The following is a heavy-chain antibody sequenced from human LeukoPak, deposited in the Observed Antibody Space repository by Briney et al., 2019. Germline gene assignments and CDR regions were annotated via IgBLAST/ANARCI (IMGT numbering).Heavy chain of an antibody. CDR1: GFNFSIYS. Sequence: GGSLRLSCAASGFNFSIYSMKGLRQAPGKEGEGVSYITRSSTTIYYAHSVKGRFTISRDNAKNAVYLRGNSLRVEDTAIYYCAGGDYKWIGFDTWGPETLVTASS. CDR3: AGGDYKWIGFDT. D-gene: IGHD1-20*01. J-gene: IGHJ5*01. CDR2: ITRSSTTI. V-gene: IGHV3-48*01.